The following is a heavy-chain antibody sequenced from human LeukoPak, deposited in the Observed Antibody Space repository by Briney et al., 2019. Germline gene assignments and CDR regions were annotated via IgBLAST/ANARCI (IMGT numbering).Heavy chain of an antibody. D-gene: IGHD5-24*01. J-gene: IGHJ3*02. CDR2: ISSSSSTI. V-gene: IGHV3-48*04. CDR1: GFIFSSYG. CDR3: AKGEMATIIGAFDI. Sequence: GGSLRLSCAASGFIFSSYGMNWVRQAPGKGLEWVSYISSSSSTIYYADSVKGRFTISRDNAKNSLYLQMNSLRAEDMALYYCAKGEMATIIGAFDIWGQGTMVTVSS.